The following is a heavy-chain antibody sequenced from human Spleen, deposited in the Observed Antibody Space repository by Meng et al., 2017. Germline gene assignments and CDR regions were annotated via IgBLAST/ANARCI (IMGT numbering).Heavy chain of an antibody. CDR3: ARGRSRYSSSFRSYYYDGMDV. V-gene: IGHV1-69*13. D-gene: IGHD6-13*01. CDR2: IITIFGTR. J-gene: IGHJ6*02. Sequence: SVKVSCKASGGSFSRSAVSWVRQAPGQGLEWMGGIITIFGTRYYAQKFQSRVTITADDSSSTAYMELSSLRSEDTAVYYCARGRSRYSSSFRSYYYDGMDVWGQGTTVTVSS. CDR1: GGSFSRSA.